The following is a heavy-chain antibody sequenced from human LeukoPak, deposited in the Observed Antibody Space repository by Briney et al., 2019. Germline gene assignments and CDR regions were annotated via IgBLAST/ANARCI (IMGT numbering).Heavy chain of an antibody. J-gene: IGHJ4*02. D-gene: IGHD4-11*01. CDR1: GDTFIGYY. CDR2: INANSGGT. V-gene: IGHV1-2*02. Sequence: ASVKVSCKASGDTFIGYYIHWVRQAPGQGLEWMGWINANSGGTHYAQKFQGRVTMTRDTSISTAFMELSSLISDDTAVYYCAGGAVTVKPWDYWGQGTLVTVSS. CDR3: AGGAVTVKPWDY.